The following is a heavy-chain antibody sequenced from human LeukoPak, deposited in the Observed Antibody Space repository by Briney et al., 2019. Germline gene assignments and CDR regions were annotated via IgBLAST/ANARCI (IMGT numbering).Heavy chain of an antibody. CDR2: IYYSGST. Sequence: SETLSLTCTVSGGSISSGGYYWSWIRQHPGTGLEWIGYIYYSGSTYYNPSLKSRVTISVDTSKNQFSLKLSSVTAADTAVYYCARDRLDGSGDYWGQGTLVTVSS. J-gene: IGHJ4*02. CDR1: GGSISSGGYY. CDR3: ARDRLDGSGDY. D-gene: IGHD3-10*01. V-gene: IGHV4-31*03.